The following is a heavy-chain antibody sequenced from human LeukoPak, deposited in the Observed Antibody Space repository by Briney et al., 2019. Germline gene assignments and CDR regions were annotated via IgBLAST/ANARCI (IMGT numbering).Heavy chain of an antibody. V-gene: IGHV3-23*01. CDR1: GFTFSSYA. CDR2: ISGSGGST. CDR3: ATSGRAAGTTHFDY. J-gene: IGHJ4*02. Sequence: GGSLRPSCAASGFTFSSYAMSWVRQAPGKGLEWVSAISGSGGSTYYADSVKGRFTISRDNSKNTLYLQMNSLRAEDTAVYYCATSGRAAGTTHFDYWGQGTLVTVSS. D-gene: IGHD6-13*01.